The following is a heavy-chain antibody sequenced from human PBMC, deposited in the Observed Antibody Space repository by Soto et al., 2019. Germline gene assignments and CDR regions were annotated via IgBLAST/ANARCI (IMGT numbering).Heavy chain of an antibody. J-gene: IGHJ4*02. CDR3: ASLGYCSSTSCYEGATFDY. CDR2: IIPIFGTA. D-gene: IGHD2-2*01. CDR1: GGTFSSYA. V-gene: IGHV1-69*13. Sequence: SVKVSCKASGGTFSSYAISWVRQAPGQGLEWMGGIIPIFGTANYAQKFQGRVTITADESTSTAYMELSSLRSEDTAVYYCASLGYCSSTSCYEGATFDYWGQGTLVTVSS.